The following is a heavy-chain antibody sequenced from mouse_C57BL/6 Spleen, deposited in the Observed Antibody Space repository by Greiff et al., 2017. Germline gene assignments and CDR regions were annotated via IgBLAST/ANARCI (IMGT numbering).Heavy chain of an antibody. V-gene: IGHV1-69*01. J-gene: IGHJ3*01. CDR2: IDPSDSYT. Sequence: QVQLQQPGAELVMPGASVKLSCKASGYTFTSYWMPWVKQRPGQGLEWIGEIDPSDSYTNYNQKFKGKSTLTVDKSSSTAYMQLSSLTSEDSAVYYCARSGSRSWFAYWGQGTLVTVSA. D-gene: IGHD1-1*01. CDR3: ARSGSRSWFAY. CDR1: GYTFTSYW.